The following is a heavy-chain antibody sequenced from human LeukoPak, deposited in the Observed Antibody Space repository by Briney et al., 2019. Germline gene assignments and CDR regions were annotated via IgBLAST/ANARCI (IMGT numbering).Heavy chain of an antibody. J-gene: IGHJ4*02. CDR3: ARGAAAGVFDY. CDR1: GFTFSSYG. CDR2: ISYDGSNK. D-gene: IGHD6-13*01. Sequence: PGGSLRLSCAASGFTFSSYGMHWVRQAPGKGLEWVAVISYDGSNKYYADSVKGRFTISRDNAKNSLYLQMNSLRAEDTAVYYCARGAAAGVFDYWGQGTLVTVSS. V-gene: IGHV3-30*03.